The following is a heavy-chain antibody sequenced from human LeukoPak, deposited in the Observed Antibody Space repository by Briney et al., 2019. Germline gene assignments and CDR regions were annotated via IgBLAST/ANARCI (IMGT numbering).Heavy chain of an antibody. V-gene: IGHV3-23*01. J-gene: IGHJ4*02. CDR2: ISDSGGTT. D-gene: IGHD1-26*01. CDR3: AKGLGFLPQFDY. CDR1: GFTLNIEA. Sequence: RGGTLRLSCTASGFTLNIEAMTWVRQAPGKGLEWVSTISDSGGTTYYTDSVKGRFTISRDNSKKIVSLQMSSLRAEDTALYYCAKGLGFLPQFDYWSQGSLVAVSS.